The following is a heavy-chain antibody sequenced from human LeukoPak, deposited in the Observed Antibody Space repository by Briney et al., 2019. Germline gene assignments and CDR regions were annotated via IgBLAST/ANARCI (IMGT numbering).Heavy chain of an antibody. CDR1: GFTFSSYV. D-gene: IGHD2-2*02. CDR3: AGHGDCSSTSCYSLSYYYYYMDV. V-gene: IGHV3-23*01. Sequence: GGSLRLSCAASGFTFSSYVMNWVRQAPGKGLEWVSAISGSGGSTYYADSVKGRFTISRDNSKNTLYLQMNSLRAEDTAIYYCAGHGDCSSTSCYSLSYYYYYMDVWGKGTTVTVSS. J-gene: IGHJ6*03. CDR2: ISGSGGST.